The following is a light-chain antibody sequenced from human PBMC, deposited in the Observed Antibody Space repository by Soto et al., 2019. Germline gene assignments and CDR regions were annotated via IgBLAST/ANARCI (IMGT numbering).Light chain of an antibody. J-gene: IGKJ5*01. CDR1: QSVSSY. CDR3: QQRSTWPPST. Sequence: EIVLTQSPATLSLSPGERATLSCRASQSVSSYLAWYQQQPGQAPRLLIYDASNRATGIPARFSGSGSGTDFTLTISSLEPEDFAVYYCQQRSTWPPSTFGQGTRLEIK. CDR2: DAS. V-gene: IGKV3-11*01.